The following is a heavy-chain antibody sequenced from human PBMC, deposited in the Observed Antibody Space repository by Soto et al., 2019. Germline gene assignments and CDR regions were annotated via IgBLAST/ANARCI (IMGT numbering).Heavy chain of an antibody. V-gene: IGHV1-69*02. CDR2: IIPILGIA. J-gene: IGHJ6*03. D-gene: IGHD2-15*01. CDR3: ARGGVAAAYYYYYYYMDV. Sequence: KVSCKASGGTVSSYTISWVRQAPGQGLEWMGRIIPILGIANYAQKFQGRVTITADKSTSTAYMELSSLRSEDTAVYYCARGGVAAAYYYYYYYMDVWGKGTTVTVSS. CDR1: GGTVSSYT.